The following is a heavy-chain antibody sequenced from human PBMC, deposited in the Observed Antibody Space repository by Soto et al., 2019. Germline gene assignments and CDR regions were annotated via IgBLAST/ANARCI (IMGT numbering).Heavy chain of an antibody. J-gene: IGHJ4*02. V-gene: IGHV3-23*01. D-gene: IGHD5-12*01. CDR1: GFTFSSYA. CDR3: AKGGWLHGYYFDY. Sequence: PVGSLRLSCAASGFTFSSYAMSWVRQAPGKGLEWVSAISGSGGSTYYADSVKGRFTISRDNPKNTLYLQMNSLRAEDTAVYYCAKGGWLHGYYFDYWGQGTLVTVSS. CDR2: ISGSGGST.